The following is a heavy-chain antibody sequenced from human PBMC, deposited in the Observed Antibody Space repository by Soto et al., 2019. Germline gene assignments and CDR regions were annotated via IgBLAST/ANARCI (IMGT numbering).Heavy chain of an antibody. CDR2: ISAYNGNT. D-gene: IGHD3-3*01. Sequence: ASVKVSCKASGYTFTSYGISWVRQAPGQGLEWMGWISAYNGNTNYAQKLQGRVTMTTDTSTSTAYMELRSLRSDDTAVYYCARVPTEIFGVVIPYYYMDVWGKGTTVTVSS. J-gene: IGHJ6*03. CDR3: ARVPTEIFGVVIPYYYMDV. CDR1: GYTFTSYG. V-gene: IGHV1-18*01.